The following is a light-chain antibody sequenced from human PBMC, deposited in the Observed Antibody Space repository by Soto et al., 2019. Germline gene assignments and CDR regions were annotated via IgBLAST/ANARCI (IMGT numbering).Light chain of an antibody. V-gene: IGKV3-11*01. J-gene: IGKJ5*01. CDR3: QKHNQWPIN. CDR1: QSVSSY. CDR2: DAS. Sequence: EIVLTQSPATLSLSPGERATLSCRSIQSVSSYLAWYQQKPGQAPRLLIYDASNRATGIPARFSGSGSGTSFTLTINSLQSEDSAVYYCQKHNQWPINFGQGTRLEIK.